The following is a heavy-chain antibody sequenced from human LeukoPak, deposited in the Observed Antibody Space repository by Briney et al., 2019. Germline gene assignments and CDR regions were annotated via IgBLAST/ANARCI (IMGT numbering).Heavy chain of an antibody. CDR2: IYYSGST. Sequence: PSETLSLTCTVSGGSISSTDDYWGWIRQPPGKGPEWIGSIYYSGSTYYNPSLKSRVTISEDPSKNQFSLKLSSVTAADTAVYYCARVVTLPIYYYYYYMDVWGKGTTVTVSS. J-gene: IGHJ6*03. D-gene: IGHD4-23*01. CDR3: ARVVTLPIYYYYYYMDV. CDR1: GGSISSTDDY. V-gene: IGHV4-39*07.